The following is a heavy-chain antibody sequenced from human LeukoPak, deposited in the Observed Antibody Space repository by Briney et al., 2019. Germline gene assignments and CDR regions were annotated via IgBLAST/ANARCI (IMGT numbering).Heavy chain of an antibody. CDR2: IYSGGSA. Sequence: PGGSLRPSVAAPGFTASNIFMSWVRQPPGKGLEWFSVIYSGGSAYYADSVKGRFTISRDNSKNTLYLQMNSLRAEDTAVYYCTRVYGSGSYYSHCWGQGTLVTVSS. D-gene: IGHD3-10*01. CDR1: GFTASNIF. V-gene: IGHV3-53*01. J-gene: IGHJ4*02. CDR3: TRVYGSGSYYSHC.